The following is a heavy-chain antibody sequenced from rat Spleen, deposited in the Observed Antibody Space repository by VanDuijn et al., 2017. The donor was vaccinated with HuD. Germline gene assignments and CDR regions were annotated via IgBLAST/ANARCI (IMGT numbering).Heavy chain of an antibody. D-gene: IGHD1-5*01. J-gene: IGHJ2*01. CDR2: ISTGGGNT. V-gene: IGHV5S13*01. CDR3: ARGNMDTTDYFDY. CDR1: GFTFSNYG. Sequence: EVQLAESGGGLVQPGRSLKLSCAASGFTFSNYGMHWIRQAPTKGLEWVASISTGGGNTYYRDSVKGRFTISRDDAKSTLYLQMDSLRSEDTATYYCARGNMDTTDYFDYWGQGVMVTVSS.